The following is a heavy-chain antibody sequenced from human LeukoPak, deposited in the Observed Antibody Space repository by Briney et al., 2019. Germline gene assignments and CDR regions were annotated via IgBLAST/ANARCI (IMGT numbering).Heavy chain of an antibody. CDR1: GYTFTGYY. CDR3: ARDVGFGETFDY. V-gene: IGHV1-2*06. CDR2: INPNSGGT. J-gene: IGHJ4*02. D-gene: IGHD3-10*01. Sequence: ASVKVPCKASGYTFTGYYMHWVRQAPGQGLEWMGRINPNSGGTNYAQKLQGRVTMTTDTSTSTAYMELRSLRSDDTAVYYCARDVGFGETFDYWGRGTLVTVSS.